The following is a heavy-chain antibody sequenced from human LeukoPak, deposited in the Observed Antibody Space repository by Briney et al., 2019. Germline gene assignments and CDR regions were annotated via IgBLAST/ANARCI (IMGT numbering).Heavy chain of an antibody. V-gene: IGHV3-7*01. J-gene: IGHJ4*02. CDR3: ARETSTGFDY. Sequence: TGGSLRLSCAASGFTFSSYWMTWVRQAPGKGLEWVASIKGDGSTKFYVDSLKGRFTISRDNAKNSLYLQVNSLRAEDTAVYYCARETSTGFDYWGQGTLVTVSS. D-gene: IGHD4-11*01. CDR2: IKGDGSTK. CDR1: GFTFSSYW.